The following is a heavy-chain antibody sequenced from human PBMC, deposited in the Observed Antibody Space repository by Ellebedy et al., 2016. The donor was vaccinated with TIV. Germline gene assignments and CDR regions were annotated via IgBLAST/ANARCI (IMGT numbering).Heavy chain of an antibody. CDR3: ARDGGAYRLDY. V-gene: IGHV4-34*01. CDR1: GGSFSGYY. J-gene: IGHJ4*02. D-gene: IGHD3-16*01. CDR2: INHSGST. Sequence: SETLSLTCAVYGGSFSGYYWNWIRQPPGKGLEWIGEINHSGSTNYNPSLKSRVTLSVDASNNQFSLKLSSVTAADTAVYYCARDGGAYRLDYWGQGTLVTVSS.